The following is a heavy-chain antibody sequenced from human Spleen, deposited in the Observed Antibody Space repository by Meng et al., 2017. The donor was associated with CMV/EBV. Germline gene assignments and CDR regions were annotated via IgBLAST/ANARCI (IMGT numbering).Heavy chain of an antibody. Sequence: QVRSGPSGAEVKKPRAPVKASCKASGYTFTSYGISWVRQAPGQGLEWMGWISAYNGNTNDAQKLQGRVTMTTDTSTSTAHMELRSLRSDDTAVYYCARGVVAGDYWGQGTLVTVSS. D-gene: IGHD6-19*01. V-gene: IGHV1-18*01. CDR2: ISAYNGNT. CDR3: ARGVVAGDY. J-gene: IGHJ4*02. CDR1: GYTFTSYG.